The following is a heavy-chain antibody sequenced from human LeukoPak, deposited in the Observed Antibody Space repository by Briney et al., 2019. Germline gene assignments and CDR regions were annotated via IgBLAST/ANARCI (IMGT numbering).Heavy chain of an antibody. J-gene: IGHJ4*02. Sequence: SQTLYLTCTVSGASISSGDYYWSWIRQPPGKGLEWIGYIYYSGSTYYNPSLKSRVTISRDTSKNQVSLKVSSVTAADTAVYYCARVPYGDYINYWGQGTLVTVSS. D-gene: IGHD4-17*01. CDR3: ARVPYGDYINY. V-gene: IGHV4-30-4*01. CDR2: IYYSGST. CDR1: GASISSGDYY.